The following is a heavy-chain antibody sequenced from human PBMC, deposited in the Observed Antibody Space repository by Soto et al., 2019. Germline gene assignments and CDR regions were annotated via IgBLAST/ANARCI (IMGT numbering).Heavy chain of an antibody. D-gene: IGHD3-9*01. Sequence: QVQLVESGGGVVQPGRSLRLSCAASGFTFSSYGMHWVRQAPGKGLERVAVIRNDGSNKYYADSVKGRFTISRDNSKNAPDLQMDRLGGEDPAVYYCARDRVDDILTGQGDYWGQGTLATVSS. CDR1: GFTFSSYG. CDR2: IRNDGSNK. CDR3: ARDRVDDILTGQGDY. V-gene: IGHV3-33*01. J-gene: IGHJ4*02.